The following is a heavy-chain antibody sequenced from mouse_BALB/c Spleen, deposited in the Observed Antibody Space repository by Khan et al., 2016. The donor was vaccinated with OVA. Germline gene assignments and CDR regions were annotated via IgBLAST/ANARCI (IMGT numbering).Heavy chain of an antibody. J-gene: IGHJ4*01. V-gene: IGHV1-7*01. CDR1: GYTFTSYW. CDR3: AASILFYYSMDY. D-gene: IGHD6-1*01. CDR2: INPSTGYT. Sequence: VQLQESGAELAKPGASVKMSCKASGYTFTSYWMHWVKQRPGQGLEWIGYINPSTGYTEYNQKFKDKATLTTDKSSSTAYMQLSSLTSEDSAVYYCAASILFYYSMDYWCQGTSVTVSS.